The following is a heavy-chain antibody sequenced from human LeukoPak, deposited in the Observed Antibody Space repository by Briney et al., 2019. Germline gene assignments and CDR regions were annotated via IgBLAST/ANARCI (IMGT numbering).Heavy chain of an antibody. J-gene: IGHJ5*02. CDR3: ARLVIP. Sequence: SETLSLTCTVSGFSISSDYYWGRIRQPPGKGLEWFGSVSHSGITYYNSSLNSRVTISVDTSNNQFSLKVNSVTAADTAVYYCARLVIPWGQGILVTVSS. CDR2: VSHSGIT. CDR1: GFSISSDYY. D-gene: IGHD3-10*01. V-gene: IGHV4-38-2*02.